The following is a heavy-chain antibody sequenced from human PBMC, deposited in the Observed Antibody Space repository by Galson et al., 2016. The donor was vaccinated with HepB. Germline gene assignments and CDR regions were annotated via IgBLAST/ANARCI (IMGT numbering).Heavy chain of an antibody. J-gene: IGHJ5*02. CDR2: IYYSGST. CDR1: GGSTISSSSYF. D-gene: IGHD5-24*01. Sequence: SETLSLTCTVSGGSTISSSSYFWGWIRQPPGKGLEWIGSIYYSGSTYYNPSLKSRLTISVDTSKNQFSLKLRSVTAADTAVYYCASLRDGYNLNHWGQGTLVTVSS. CDR3: ASLRDGYNLNH. V-gene: IGHV4-39*01.